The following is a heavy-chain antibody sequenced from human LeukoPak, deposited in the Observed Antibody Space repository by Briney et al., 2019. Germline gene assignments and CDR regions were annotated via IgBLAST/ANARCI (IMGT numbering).Heavy chain of an antibody. D-gene: IGHD1-1*01. CDR1: GGSISSYY. J-gene: IGHJ5*02. CDR2: IYYTGST. CDR3: ARGATTGTYNWFDP. V-gene: IGHV4-59*01. Sequence: SETLSLTCTVSGGSISSYYWSWIRQPPGQGLEWIGYIYYTGSTNYNPSLKSRVTISVDTSKNQFSLKLSSVTAADTAVYYCARGATTGTYNWFDPWGQGTLVTVSS.